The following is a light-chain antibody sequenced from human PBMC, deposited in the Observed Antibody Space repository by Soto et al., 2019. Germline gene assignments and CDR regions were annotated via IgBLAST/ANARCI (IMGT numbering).Light chain of an antibody. V-gene: IGKV1-9*01. Sequence: IQLTQSPSSLSAPVLYIVTITFRASQGISNFLALYKQKPGKAPKLLIYAASTLQSGVPSRFSGSGSGTDFTLTISSLQPEDFATYYCQKLESYPSNFGGGTKVDIK. CDR2: AAS. CDR3: QKLESYPSN. CDR1: QGISNF. J-gene: IGKJ4*01.